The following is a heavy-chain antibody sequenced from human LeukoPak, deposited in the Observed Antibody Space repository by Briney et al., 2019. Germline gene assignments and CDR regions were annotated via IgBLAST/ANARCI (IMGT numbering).Heavy chain of an antibody. CDR1: GFTFSDYY. J-gene: IGHJ4*02. CDR3: AAITMVRGVEFDY. CDR2: ISSSSSYT. D-gene: IGHD3-10*01. V-gene: IGHV3-11*03. Sequence: GGSLRLSCAASGFTFSDYYMSWIRQAPGKGLEWVSYISSSSSYTNYADSVKGRFTTSRDNAKNSLYLQMNSLRAEDTAVYYCAAITMVRGVEFDYWGQGTLVTVSS.